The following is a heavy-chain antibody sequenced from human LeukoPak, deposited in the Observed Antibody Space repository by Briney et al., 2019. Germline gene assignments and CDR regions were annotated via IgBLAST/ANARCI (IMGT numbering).Heavy chain of an antibody. CDR1: VYTFTIYG. V-gene: IGHV1-18*01. J-gene: IGHJ4*02. CDR3: ARVQIIAEADY. Sequence: ASVNVSFKSSVYTFTIYGISWVRQAPGQGLEWMGWISAYNGNTNYAQKLQGRVTITTDTSTSTAYMELRSLRSDDTAVYYCARVQIIAEADYWGQGTLVTVSS. CDR2: ISAYNGNT. D-gene: IGHD6-19*01.